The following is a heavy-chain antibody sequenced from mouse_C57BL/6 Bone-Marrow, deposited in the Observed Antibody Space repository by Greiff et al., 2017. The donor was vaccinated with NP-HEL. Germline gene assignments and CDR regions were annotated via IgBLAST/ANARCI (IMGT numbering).Heavy chain of an antibody. V-gene: IGHV1-81*01. CDR3: AREAGGLYYFDY. D-gene: IGHD3-2*02. CDR1: GYTFTSYG. CDR2: IYPRSGNT. Sequence: VQRVESGAELARPGASVKLSCKASGYTFTSYGISWVKQRTGQGLEWIGEIYPRSGNTYYNEKFKGKATLTADKSSSTEYMELRSLTSEDSAVYFCAREAGGLYYFDYWGQGTTLTVSS. J-gene: IGHJ2*01.